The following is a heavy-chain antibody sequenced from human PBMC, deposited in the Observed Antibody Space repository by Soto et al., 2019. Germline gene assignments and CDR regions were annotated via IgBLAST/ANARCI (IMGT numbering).Heavy chain of an antibody. CDR2: IYPSGDST. CDR3: ARATRSGSPHFDH. CDR1: GYTFSNYY. Sequence: ASVKVSCKGAGYTFSNYYMHWVRQAPGQGLEWMGIIYPSGDSTSYAQEFQGRVTMTRETSTSTLYMELSSLRPEDTAVYYCARATRSGSPHFDHWGQGTLVTVSS. J-gene: IGHJ4*02. D-gene: IGHD5-12*01. V-gene: IGHV1-46*01.